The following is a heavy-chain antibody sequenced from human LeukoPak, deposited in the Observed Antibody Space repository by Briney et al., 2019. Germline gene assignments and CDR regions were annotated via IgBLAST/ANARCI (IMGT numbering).Heavy chain of an antibody. CDR3: ARHLPYYGSGSPITLGFDS. Sequence: SETLSLTCTVSGGSIYSIIYYLGGIRHPPGKGLEWIGITCYIGSTYYNPSLKRRVTISVDASKNQLSVKLSSVTAADTAVFDCARHLPYYGSGSPITLGFDSWGQGTLVSVSS. CDR1: GGSIYSIIYY. D-gene: IGHD3-10*01. CDR2: TCYIGST. J-gene: IGHJ4*02. V-gene: IGHV4-39*01.